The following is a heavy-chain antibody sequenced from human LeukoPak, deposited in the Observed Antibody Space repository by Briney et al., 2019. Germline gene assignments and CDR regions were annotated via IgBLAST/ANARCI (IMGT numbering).Heavy chain of an antibody. D-gene: IGHD1-26*01. CDR2: ISSTGST. CDR1: GDSISSGDYY. CDR3: ARTGGSFYFYYYMDV. V-gene: IGHV4-61*02. Sequence: PSQTLSLTCTVSGDSISSGDYYWSWIRQPAGKGLEWIGRISSTGSTYYNPSLKSRVTISVDTSKNQFSLKLSSVTAADTAAYYCARTGGSFYFYYYMDVWGKGTTVTVSS. J-gene: IGHJ6*03.